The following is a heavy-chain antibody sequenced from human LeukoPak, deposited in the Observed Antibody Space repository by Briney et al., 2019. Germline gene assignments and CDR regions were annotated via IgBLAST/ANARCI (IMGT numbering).Heavy chain of an antibody. J-gene: IGHJ4*02. CDR1: GYTFTSYY. V-gene: IGHV1-46*03. D-gene: IGHD2-8*01. Sequence: GASVKVSCRASGYTFTSYYMHWVRQAPGQGLEWMGIINPSGGSTSYAQKFQGRVTMTRDTSTSTVYTELSSLRSEDTAVYYCARDRTPCTNGVCYIYDYWGQGTLVTVSS. CDR2: INPSGGST. CDR3: ARDRTPCTNGVCYIYDY.